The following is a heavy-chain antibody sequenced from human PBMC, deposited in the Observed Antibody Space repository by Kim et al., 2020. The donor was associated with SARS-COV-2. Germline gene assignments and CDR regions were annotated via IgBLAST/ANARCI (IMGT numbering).Heavy chain of an antibody. D-gene: IGHD1-7*01. CDR1: GFTFDDFA. CDR2: ISGDGGST. V-gene: IGHV3-43*02. Sequence: GGSLRLSCAASGFTFDDFAMHWVRQAPGKGLEWVSLISGDGGSTYYADSVKGRFSISRENSKNSLFLQMNSLRTEDTALYYCAKVPYTWNLFAAFDLWGQGTIVTVPS. CDR3: AKVPYTWNLFAAFDL. J-gene: IGHJ3*01.